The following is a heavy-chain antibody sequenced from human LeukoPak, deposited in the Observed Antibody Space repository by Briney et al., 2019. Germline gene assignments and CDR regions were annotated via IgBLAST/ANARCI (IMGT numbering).Heavy chain of an antibody. V-gene: IGHV3-9*01. D-gene: IGHD2-8*01. Sequence: GGSLRLSCAATGFTFKDYGMHWVRQPPGKGLEWVSSINWNGGGTDYADSVKGRFTISRDNAKNSLYLQLSSLRPEDTALYYCAKHMRCTNTYSFFGLDVWGQGTTVTVSS. CDR3: AKHMRCTNTYSFFGLDV. J-gene: IGHJ6*02. CDR2: INWNGGGT. CDR1: GFTFKDYG.